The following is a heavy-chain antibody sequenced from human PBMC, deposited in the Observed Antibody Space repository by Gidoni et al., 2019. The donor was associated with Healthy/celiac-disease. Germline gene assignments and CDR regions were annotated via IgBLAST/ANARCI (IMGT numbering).Heavy chain of an antibody. J-gene: IGHJ4*02. D-gene: IGHD6-13*01. CDR3: AKGPPVGSSSWGPFDY. CDR1: GFTFSSYA. Sequence: EVQLLESGGGLVQPGGSLRLSCASSGFTFSSYAMSWVRQAPGKGLEWVSAISGSGGSTYYEDSVKGRFTISRDNSKNTLYLQMNSLRAEDTAVYYCAKGPPVGSSSWGPFDYWGQGTLVTVSS. CDR2: ISGSGGST. V-gene: IGHV3-23*01.